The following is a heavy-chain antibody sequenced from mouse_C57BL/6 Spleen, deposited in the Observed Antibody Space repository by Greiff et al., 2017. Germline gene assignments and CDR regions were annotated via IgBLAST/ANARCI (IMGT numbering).Heavy chain of an antibody. CDR2: INPGSGGT. J-gene: IGHJ2*01. CDR3: ARGGIYDGYYLGFDY. D-gene: IGHD2-3*01. Sequence: QVQLQQSGAELVRPGTSVKVSCKASGYAFTNYLIEWVKQRPGQGLEWIGVINPGSGGTKYNEKFKGKATLTADKSSSTAYMQLSSLTSEDSAVYFCARGGIYDGYYLGFDYWGQGTTLTVSS. V-gene: IGHV1-54*01. CDR1: GYAFTNYL.